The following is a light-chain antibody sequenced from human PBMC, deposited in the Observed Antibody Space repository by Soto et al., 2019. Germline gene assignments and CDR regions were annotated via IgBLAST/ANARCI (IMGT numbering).Light chain of an antibody. Sequence: QLVLTQSPSASASLGASVKLTCTLSSGHINYAIAWHQQQPEKGPRYLMKLNSDGSHSKGDGIPDRFSGSSSGAERYLTISSLQYEDEADYYCQTWGTGIWVFGGGTKVTVL. V-gene: IGLV4-69*01. CDR2: LNSDGSH. CDR1: SGHINYA. CDR3: QTWGTGIWV. J-gene: IGLJ3*02.